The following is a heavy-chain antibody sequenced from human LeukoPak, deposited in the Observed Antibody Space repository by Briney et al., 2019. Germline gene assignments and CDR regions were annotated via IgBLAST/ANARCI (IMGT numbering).Heavy chain of an antibody. CDR2: IKSKSDGGTT. J-gene: IGHJ3*01. V-gene: IGHV3-15*01. D-gene: IGHD1-26*01. CDR1: GFTFSNAW. Sequence: GGSLRLSCAASGFTFSNAWMSWVRQAPGKGLEWLGHIKSKSDGGTTDCAAPFKGRFTISRDDSKNTLYLQMNSLKTEDTAVYYCTTWDGVDWGQGTMVTVSS. CDR3: TTWDGVD.